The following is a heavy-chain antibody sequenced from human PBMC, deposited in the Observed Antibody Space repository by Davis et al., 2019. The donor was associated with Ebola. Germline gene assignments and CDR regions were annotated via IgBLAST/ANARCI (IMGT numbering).Heavy chain of an antibody. Sequence: SGPTLAKPTQTLTVTCTFSGFSLSTSGMCVSWIRQPPGKALEWLARIDWDDDKYYSTSLKTRLTISKDTSKNQVVLTMTNMDPVDTATYDCARNQPGKGSGNYRFDYWGQGTLVTVSS. D-gene: IGHD3-10*01. J-gene: IGHJ4*02. V-gene: IGHV2-70*11. CDR2: IDWDDDK. CDR1: GFSLSTSGMC. CDR3: ARNQPGKGSGNYRFDY.